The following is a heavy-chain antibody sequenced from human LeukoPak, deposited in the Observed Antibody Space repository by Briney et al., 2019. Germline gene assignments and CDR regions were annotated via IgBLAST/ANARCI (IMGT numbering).Heavy chain of an antibody. V-gene: IGHV3-33*01. CDR1: GFTFSSFG. D-gene: IGHD2-15*01. CDR2: IWYDGSNK. CDR3: ARDGDITPTDV. J-gene: IGHJ6*02. Sequence: GRSLRLSCAASGFTFSSFGMHWVRQAPGKGLEWVAVIWYDGSNKYYADSVKGRFTISRDNSKNTLYLQMNSLRAEDTAVYYCARDGDITPTDVWGQGTTVTVSS.